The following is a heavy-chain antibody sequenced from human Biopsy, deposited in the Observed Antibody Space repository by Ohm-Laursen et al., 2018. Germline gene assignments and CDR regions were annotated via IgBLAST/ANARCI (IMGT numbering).Heavy chain of an antibody. CDR1: GFSLTNYT. CDR3: AKVSPTILSSFDY. D-gene: IGHD3-9*01. V-gene: IGHV3-21*04. J-gene: IGHJ4*02. Sequence: SLRLSCTASGFSLTNYTINWVRQAPGKGLEWVSSISRSTSHILYAETLKGRFTISRDNSKNTLYLQMNSLRAEDTAVYYCAKVSPTILSSFDYWGQGTLVTVSS. CDR2: ISRSTSHI.